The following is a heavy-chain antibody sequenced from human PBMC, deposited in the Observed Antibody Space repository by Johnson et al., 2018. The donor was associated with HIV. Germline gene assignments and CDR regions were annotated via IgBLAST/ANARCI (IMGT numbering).Heavy chain of an antibody. CDR1: GFTFSSYE. V-gene: IGHV3-48*03. CDR2: ISSSGSTI. CDR3: ARPYCGGDCHDAFDI. Sequence: VQLVESGGGLVQPGGSLRLSCAASGFTFSSYEMNWVRQAPGKGLEWVSYISSSGSTIYYADSVKGRFTISSDNAKNSLYLQMNSLRAEDTAVYYCARPYCGGDCHDAFDIWGQGTMVTVSS. D-gene: IGHD2-21*02. J-gene: IGHJ3*02.